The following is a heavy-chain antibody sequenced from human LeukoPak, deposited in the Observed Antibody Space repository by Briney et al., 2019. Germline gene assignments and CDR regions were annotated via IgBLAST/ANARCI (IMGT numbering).Heavy chain of an antibody. CDR1: GFTFSSYG. CDR3: ARDYIAVAGTPAGY. D-gene: IGHD6-19*01. J-gene: IGHJ4*02. Sequence: PGGSLRLSCAASGFTFSSYGMHWVRQAPGKGLEWVAVIWYDGSNKYYADSVKGRFTISRDNSKNTLYLQMSSLRAEDTAVYYCARDYIAVAGTPAGYWGQGTLVTVSS. CDR2: IWYDGSNK. V-gene: IGHV3-33*01.